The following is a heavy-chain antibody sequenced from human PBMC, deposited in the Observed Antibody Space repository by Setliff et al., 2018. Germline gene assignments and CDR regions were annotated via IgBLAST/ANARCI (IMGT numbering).Heavy chain of an antibody. CDR2: FHHSGSM. D-gene: IGHD3-10*01. CDR3: ARAYYYASGNSHNYYMDV. CDR1: GGSISSGNYY. J-gene: IGHJ6*03. Sequence: SETLSLTCTVFGGSISSGNYYWSWIRQPAGKGLEWIGYFHHSGSMNYSPSLKGRVTMSVDTSNNQLSLKLTSVSAADTAVYYCARAYYYASGNSHNYYMDVWGKGTAVTVSS. V-gene: IGHV4-61*10.